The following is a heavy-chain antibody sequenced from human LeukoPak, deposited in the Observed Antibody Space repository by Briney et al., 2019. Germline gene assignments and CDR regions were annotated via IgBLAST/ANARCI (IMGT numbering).Heavy chain of an antibody. D-gene: IGHD4-11*01. CDR2: ISGSGDNT. J-gene: IGHJ5*02. V-gene: IGHV3-23*01. CDR1: GFTFSSYA. Sequence: GGSLRLSCAASGFTFSSYAMSWVRQAPAKGLEWVSAISGSGDNTYYADSVKGRFTISRDNSKNTLYLQMNNLRAEDTAVYYCAKDRLEGLTTVTTHWFDPWGQGTLVTVSS. CDR3: AKDRLEGLTTVTTHWFDP.